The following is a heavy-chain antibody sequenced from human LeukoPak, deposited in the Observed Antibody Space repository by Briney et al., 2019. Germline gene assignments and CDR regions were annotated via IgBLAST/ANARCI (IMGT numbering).Heavy chain of an antibody. CDR3: ARETPDPAYCGGDCYSATN. Sequence: GGSLRLSCAASGFTFSNAWMSWVRQAPGKGLEWVPYISSSGSTTYYADSVKGRFTISRDNAKNSLYLQMNSLRAEDTAVYYCARETPDPAYCGGDCYSATNWGQGTLVTVSS. CDR2: ISSSGSTT. CDR1: GFTFSNAW. D-gene: IGHD2-21*02. V-gene: IGHV3-11*01. J-gene: IGHJ4*02.